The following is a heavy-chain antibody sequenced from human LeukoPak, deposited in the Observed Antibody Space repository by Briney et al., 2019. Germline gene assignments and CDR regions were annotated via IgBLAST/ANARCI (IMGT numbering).Heavy chain of an antibody. Sequence: GGSLRLSCAASGFTFSSYAMSWVRQAPGKGLEWVSAISGSGGSTYYADSVKGRFTISRDNSKNTLYLQMNSLRAGDTAVYYCAKDTYDFLYYYYYMDVWGKGTTVTVSS. J-gene: IGHJ6*03. CDR3: AKDTYDFLYYYYYMDV. CDR1: GFTFSSYA. CDR2: ISGSGGST. V-gene: IGHV3-23*01. D-gene: IGHD3-3*01.